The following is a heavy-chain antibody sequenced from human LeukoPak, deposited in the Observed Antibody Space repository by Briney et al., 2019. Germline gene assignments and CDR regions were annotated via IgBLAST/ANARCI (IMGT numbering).Heavy chain of an antibody. CDR3: ARGYRLDS. CDR1: GYTFTSHW. V-gene: IGHV5-51*01. J-gene: IGHJ4*02. Sequence: KPGESLKISCKGSGYTFTSHWIAWVRQMPGEGLEWMGIIYPGDSDIRYSPSFQGRVTISADKSISTAYLQWSSLKASDTAMYYCARGYRLDSWGQGTLVTVSS. CDR2: IYPGDSDI. D-gene: IGHD3-16*02.